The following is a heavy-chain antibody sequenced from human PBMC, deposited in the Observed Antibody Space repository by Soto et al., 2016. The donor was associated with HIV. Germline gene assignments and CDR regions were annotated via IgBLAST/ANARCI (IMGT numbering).Heavy chain of an antibody. CDR3: ATMGYCVGGVCSDRVLFDS. D-gene: IGHD2-8*02. CDR1: GGSIRSDY. CDR2: IYSGESI. J-gene: IGHJ4*02. Sequence: QVQLQESGPGLVKPSETLSLTCGVSGGSIRSDYWSWIRQPPGRGLEWVGYIYSGESINYNPSLKSRATISVDSSEKXFSLKLRSVTAADTAVYYCATMGYCVGGVCSDRVLFDSWGQGILVAVSS. V-gene: IGHV4-59*01.